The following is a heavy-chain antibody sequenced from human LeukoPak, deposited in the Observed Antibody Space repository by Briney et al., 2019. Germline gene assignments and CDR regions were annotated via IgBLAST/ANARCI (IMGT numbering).Heavy chain of an antibody. Sequence: GGSLRLSCAASGFTFSSYAMSWVRRAPGKGLEWVSAISASGGNTYYADSVKGRFTISRDNSKNTLYLQLNGLRAEDTAVYYCAEDRIAVDGTDCFAYVDYWGQGTLVTVSS. D-gene: IGHD6-19*01. CDR1: GFTFSSYA. CDR3: AEDRIAVDGTDCFAYVDY. J-gene: IGHJ4*02. CDR2: ISASGGNT. V-gene: IGHV3-23*01.